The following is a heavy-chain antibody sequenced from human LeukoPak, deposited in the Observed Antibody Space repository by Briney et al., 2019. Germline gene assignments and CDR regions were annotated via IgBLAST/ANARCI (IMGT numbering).Heavy chain of an antibody. CDR3: ARRTTRYGYITGFDY. J-gene: IGHJ4*02. CDR2: ISNEESQK. V-gene: IGHV3-30-3*01. Sequence: GRSLRLSCAAYGFTFSTYTMHWVRQAPGRGREWVAVISNEESQKYYGDSVKGRFTISTDNSTNTLYMQMDSLRAEDTAVYYCARRTTRYGYITGFDYWGQGTMVTVSS. D-gene: IGHD5-18*01. CDR1: GFTFSTYT.